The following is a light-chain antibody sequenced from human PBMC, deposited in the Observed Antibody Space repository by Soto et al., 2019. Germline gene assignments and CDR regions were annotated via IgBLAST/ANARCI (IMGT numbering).Light chain of an antibody. J-gene: IGKJ1*01. CDR3: QQRSKWWT. V-gene: IGKV3-11*01. CDR1: QSVSSY. CDR2: DAS. Sequence: EIVLTQSPATLSLSPGERATLSCRASQSVSSYLALYQQKPGQAPRLLIYDASNRATGIPARFSGSGYGTDFTLTISRLETEAFAVYYCQQRSKWWTFGQGTKVEIK.